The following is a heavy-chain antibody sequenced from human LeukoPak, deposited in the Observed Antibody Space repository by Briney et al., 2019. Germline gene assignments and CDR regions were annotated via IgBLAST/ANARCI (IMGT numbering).Heavy chain of an antibody. V-gene: IGHV3-30-3*01. CDR3: ARVQGNWFDP. Sequence: GRSLRLSCAASGFTFSSYAMHWVRQAPGKGLEWVAVISYDGSNKYYADSVKGRFTISRDNSKNTLYLQMNSLRAEDTAAYYCARVQGNWFDPWGQGTLVTVSS. J-gene: IGHJ5*02. CDR1: GFTFSSYA. CDR2: ISYDGSNK.